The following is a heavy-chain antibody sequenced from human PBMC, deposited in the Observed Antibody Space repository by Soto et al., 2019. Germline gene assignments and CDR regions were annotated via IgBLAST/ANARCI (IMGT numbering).Heavy chain of an antibody. Sequence: SETLSLTCAVSGVSISSGSFSWSWIGQPPGKGLECIGYIYHSGGTYYNPSLRSRVTISVDRSKNQFSLRLSSVTAADTAVYYCARATFFRKGYYDATDYYYFDYWGQGTLVTVSS. D-gene: IGHD3-22*01. CDR2: IYHSGGT. CDR1: GVSISSGSFS. CDR3: ARATFFRKGYYDATDYYYFDY. V-gene: IGHV4-30-2*01. J-gene: IGHJ4*02.